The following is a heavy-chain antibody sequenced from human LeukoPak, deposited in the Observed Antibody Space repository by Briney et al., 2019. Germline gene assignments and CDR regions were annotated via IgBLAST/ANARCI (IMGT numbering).Heavy chain of an antibody. D-gene: IGHD6-19*01. CDR1: GYTFTSYY. CDR3: ARGGTIAVAGRGWLEH. Sequence: ASVKVSCKASGYTFTSYYMHWVRQAPGQGLEWMGIINPSGGSTSYAQKFQGRVTMTRDTSTSTVYMELSSLRSEDTAVYCCARGGTIAVAGRGWLEHWGQGTLVTVSS. CDR2: INPSGGST. V-gene: IGHV1-46*01. J-gene: IGHJ1*01.